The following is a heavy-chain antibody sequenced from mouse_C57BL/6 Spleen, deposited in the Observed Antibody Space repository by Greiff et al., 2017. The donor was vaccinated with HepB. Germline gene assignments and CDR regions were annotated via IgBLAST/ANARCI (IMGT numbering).Heavy chain of an antibody. CDR2: INLNNGGT. Sequence: VQLQQSGPELVKPGASVKISCKASGYTFTDYYMNWVKQSHGKSLEWIGDINLNNGGTSYNQKFKGKATLTVDKSSSTAYMELRSLTSEDSAVYYCARGGFYDGYFGWFAYWGQGTLVTVSA. J-gene: IGHJ3*01. CDR1: GYTFTDYY. D-gene: IGHD2-3*01. CDR3: ARGGFYDGYFGWFAY. V-gene: IGHV1-26*01.